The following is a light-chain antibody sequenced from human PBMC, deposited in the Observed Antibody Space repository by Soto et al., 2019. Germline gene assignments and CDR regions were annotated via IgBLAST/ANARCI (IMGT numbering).Light chain of an antibody. J-gene: IGLJ1*01. CDR1: SSDVGGYNY. CDR2: EVS. CDR3: SSYAGSNTPCV. V-gene: IGLV2-8*01. Sequence: QSVLTQPPSASGSPGQSVTISCTGTSSDVGGYNYVSWYQQHPGKAPKLMIYEVSKRPSGVPDRFSGSKSGNTASLTVSGLQAEDEADYYCSSYAGSNTPCVFGTGTKVTVL.